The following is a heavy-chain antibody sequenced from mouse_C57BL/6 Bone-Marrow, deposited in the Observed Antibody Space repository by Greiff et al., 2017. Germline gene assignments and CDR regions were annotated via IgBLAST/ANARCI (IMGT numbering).Heavy chain of an antibody. J-gene: IGHJ4*01. CDR3: ARQGTVVANYYAMDY. V-gene: IGHV5-6*01. D-gene: IGHD1-1*01. Sequence: VQLKESGGDLVKPGGSLKLSCAASGFTFSSYGMSWVRQTPDKRLEWVATISSGGSYTYYPDSVKGRFTISRDNAKNTLYLQMSSLKSEDTAMYYCARQGTVVANYYAMDYWGQGTSVTVSS. CDR1: GFTFSSYG. CDR2: ISSGGSYT.